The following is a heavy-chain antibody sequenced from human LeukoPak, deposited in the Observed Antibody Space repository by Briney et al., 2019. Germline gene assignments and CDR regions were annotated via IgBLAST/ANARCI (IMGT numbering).Heavy chain of an antibody. J-gene: IGHJ5*02. CDR3: ATKAYGSGSLFWFDP. CDR1: GYTLTELS. V-gene: IGHV1-24*01. CDR2: FDPEDGET. Sequence: ASVKVSCKVSGYTLTELSMHWVRQAPGKGLEWMGGFDPEDGETIYAQKFQGRVTMTEDTSTDTAYMELSSLRSEDTAVYYCATKAYGSGSLFWFDPWGQGTLVTVSS. D-gene: IGHD3-10*01.